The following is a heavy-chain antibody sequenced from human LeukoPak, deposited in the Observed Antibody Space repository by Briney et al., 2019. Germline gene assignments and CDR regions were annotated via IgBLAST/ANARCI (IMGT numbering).Heavy chain of an antibody. J-gene: IGHJ6*03. CDR3: ARGGYSGYGPYMDV. D-gene: IGHD5-12*01. V-gene: IGHV4-30-4*08. CDR2: LYYSGST. CDR1: GRSISIGDYY. Sequence: SETLPLTCTVSGRSISIGDYYWSWIRQPPAKGLEWSGYLYYSGSTYYNPSLKSRVTISVDTSKNQLSLNLGSVTGADTTVYYCARGGYSGYGPYMDVWGKGTTVTVSS.